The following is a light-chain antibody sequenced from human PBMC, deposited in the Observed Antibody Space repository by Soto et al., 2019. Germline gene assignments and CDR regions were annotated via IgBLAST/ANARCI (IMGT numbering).Light chain of an antibody. Sequence: DLQMTHSPSTLSASVGDRVTITCRASQSISNWLAWYQQKPGKAPKLLIYDASSLESGVPSRFSGSGSGTEFTLTISSLQPDDFATYYCQQYNSYSAFGQGTKVDIK. J-gene: IGKJ1*01. V-gene: IGKV1-5*01. CDR3: QQYNSYSA. CDR1: QSISNW. CDR2: DAS.